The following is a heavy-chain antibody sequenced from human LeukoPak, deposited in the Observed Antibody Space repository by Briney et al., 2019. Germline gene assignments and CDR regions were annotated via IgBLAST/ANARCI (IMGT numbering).Heavy chain of an antibody. V-gene: IGHV3-13*01. Sequence: QPGGSLGLSCAASGFTFSSYDMHWVRQATGKGLEWVSAIGTAGDTYYPDSVKGRFTISRENAKNSLYLQMNSLRAGDTAVYYCARVTYYYDSSGYSDYYFDYWGQGTLVTVSS. J-gene: IGHJ4*02. D-gene: IGHD3-22*01. CDR2: IGTAGDT. CDR3: ARVTYYYDSSGYSDYYFDY. CDR1: GFTFSSYD.